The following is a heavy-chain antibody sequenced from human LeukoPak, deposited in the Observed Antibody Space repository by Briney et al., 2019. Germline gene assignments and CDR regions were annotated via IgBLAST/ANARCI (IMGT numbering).Heavy chain of an antibody. CDR3: ARYSGSGYGMFYFDY. V-gene: IGHV4-4*07. D-gene: IGHD5-12*01. CDR2: MNIDGST. Sequence: SETLSLTCTVSGGSISSYFWSRIRQPAGKGLEWIGRMNIDGSTNYNPSLQSRVTSSLDTSKNQFSLKLSSVTAADTAVYYCARYSGSGYGMFYFDYWGQGTLVTVSS. J-gene: IGHJ4*02. CDR1: GGSISSYF.